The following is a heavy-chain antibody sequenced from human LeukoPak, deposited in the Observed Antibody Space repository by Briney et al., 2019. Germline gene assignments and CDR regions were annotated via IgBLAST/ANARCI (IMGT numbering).Heavy chain of an antibody. D-gene: IGHD3-3*01. CDR3: ARELRITIFGVVPYYYYMDV. CDR1: GFTFSSYW. Sequence: PGGSLRLSCAASGFTFSSYWMSWVRQAPGKGLEWVANIKQDGSEKYYVDSVKGRFTISRDNAKNSLYLQMNSLRAEDTAVYYCARELRITIFGVVPYYYYMDVWGKGTTVTVSS. V-gene: IGHV3-7*01. J-gene: IGHJ6*03. CDR2: IKQDGSEK.